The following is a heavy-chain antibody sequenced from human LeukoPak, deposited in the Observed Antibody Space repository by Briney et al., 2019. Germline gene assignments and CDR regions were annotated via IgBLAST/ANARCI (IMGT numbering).Heavy chain of an antibody. CDR1: GFTFSGAY. Sequence: PGGSLRLSCSASGFTFSGAYLSWVRQAPGKGLEWVARITTETDGGTTNYAAPVKGRFTISRDDPKDTLYLQMSSLETEDTAIYNCMTVFGGDWGQGTLVTVSS. CDR2: ITTETDGGTT. D-gene: IGHD2-21*01. J-gene: IGHJ4*02. V-gene: IGHV3-15*01. CDR3: MTVFGGD.